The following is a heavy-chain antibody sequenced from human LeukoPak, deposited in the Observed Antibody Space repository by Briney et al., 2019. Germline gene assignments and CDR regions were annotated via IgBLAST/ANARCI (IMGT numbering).Heavy chain of an antibody. V-gene: IGHV4-59*11. D-gene: IGHD4-17*01. CDR2: ISSIGST. Sequence: SETLSLTRSVSDDSFNTHYWTWIRHPPGKGLEWIGYISSIGSTNYNPSLKSRVTITVDTSKKQFSLKMTSVTAADTAVYYCARDPTTVTKGFDVWGQGTMVTVSS. CDR3: ARDPTTVTKGFDV. J-gene: IGHJ3*01. CDR1: DDSFNTHY.